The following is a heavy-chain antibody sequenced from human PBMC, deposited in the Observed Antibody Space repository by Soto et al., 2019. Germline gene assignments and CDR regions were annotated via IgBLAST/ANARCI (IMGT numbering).Heavy chain of an antibody. J-gene: IGHJ3*01. V-gene: IGHV3-9*01. CDR3: TKDVQRGGSHLNPAFAA. CDR2: ISWNSDII. CDR1: GFTFEDYA. Sequence: EMKLVESGGGLVQPGRSLRLSCATSGFTFEDYAVHWVRQVPGKGLEWVSRISWNSDIIDYADSVKGRFTISRDNAKDSLYLPIDRLRPEDSALYYCTKDVQRGGSHLNPAFAAWAQGTVSSVSA. D-gene: IGHD1-26*01.